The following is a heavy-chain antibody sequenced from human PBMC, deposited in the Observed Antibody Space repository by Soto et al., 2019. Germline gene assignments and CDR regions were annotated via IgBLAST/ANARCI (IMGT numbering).Heavy chain of an antibody. CDR2: IYYSGST. D-gene: IGHD6-6*01. V-gene: IGHV4-31*03. Sequence: SETLSLTCTVSGSSISSSGYYWSWILQHPGKGLEWIGYIYYSGSTYYNPSLKSRVTISVDTSKNQFSLKLSSVTAADTAVYYCARDRYSSSTYYGMDVWGQGTTVTVSS. CDR1: GSSISSSGYY. J-gene: IGHJ6*02. CDR3: ARDRYSSSTYYGMDV.